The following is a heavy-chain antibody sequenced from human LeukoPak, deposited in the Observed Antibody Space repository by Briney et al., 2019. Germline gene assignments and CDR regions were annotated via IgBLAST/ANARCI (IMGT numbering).Heavy chain of an antibody. Sequence: GGSLTLSCAASGFTFSNVCMSWVRQAPGKGLEWVGRIKTKADGGTTDYAAPVKGRITISRDDSKNTLYLQMFSLNTEDTAVYYCTTDYLYYYYGLAVWGQGTTVTVSS. CDR3: TTDYLYYYYGLAV. CDR1: GFTFSNVC. V-gene: IGHV3-15*01. J-gene: IGHJ6*02. CDR2: IKTKADGGTT.